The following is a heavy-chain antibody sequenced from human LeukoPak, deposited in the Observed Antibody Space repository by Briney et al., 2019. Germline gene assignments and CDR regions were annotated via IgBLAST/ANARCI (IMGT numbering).Heavy chain of an antibody. CDR1: GGSIRSFY. V-gene: IGHV4-59*01. CDR2: IHYSGRT. Sequence: SETLSLTCTVSGGSIRSFYWGCIRQLPGKGLEWIGFIHYSGRTNDNPSLKSRVTISVDTSKKQFSLKLRSVTVADPAVYYCARENYFDYWGQGTVVTVSS. CDR3: ARENYFDY. J-gene: IGHJ4*02.